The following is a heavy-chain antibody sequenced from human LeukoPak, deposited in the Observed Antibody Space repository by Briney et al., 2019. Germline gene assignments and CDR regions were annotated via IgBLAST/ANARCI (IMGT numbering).Heavy chain of an antibody. V-gene: IGHV4-34*01. J-gene: IGHJ6*02. CDR2: INHSGST. CDR1: GGSFSGYY. D-gene: IGHD6-13*01. Sequence: SETLSLTCAVYGGSFSGYYWSWIRQPPGKGLEWIGEINHSGSTNYNPSLKSRVTISVDTSKNQFSLKLSSVTAADTAVYYCARHGYSSSSWSLYYYYGMDVWGQGTTVTVSS. CDR3: ARHGYSSSSWSLYYYYGMDV.